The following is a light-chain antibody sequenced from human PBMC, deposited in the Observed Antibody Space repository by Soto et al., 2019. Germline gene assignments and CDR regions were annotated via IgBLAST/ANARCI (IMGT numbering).Light chain of an antibody. CDR2: DAS. J-gene: IGKJ5*01. CDR3: QQRSNWPPIT. V-gene: IGKV3-11*01. Sequence: EIVMTQSPATLSVSPGGRATLSCRASQTISGTLAWYQQKPGQAPRLLIYDASNRATSIPARFSGSGSGTDFTLTISSLEPEDFAVYYCQQRSNWPPITFGQGTRLEIK. CDR1: QTISGT.